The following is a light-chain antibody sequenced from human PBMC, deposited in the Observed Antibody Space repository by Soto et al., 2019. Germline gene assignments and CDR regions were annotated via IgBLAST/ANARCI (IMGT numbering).Light chain of an antibody. CDR3: QQYDKWPPIT. Sequence: EIVMTQSPATLSVSPGERVTLSCRARQSVGSNLAWYQHKHAQAPRLLMYAASARATGIPARFSGSGSGTEFTLTISSLQSEDFAVYYCQQYDKWPPITVGQGTRLEIK. CDR1: QSVGSN. CDR2: AAS. J-gene: IGKJ5*01. V-gene: IGKV3-15*01.